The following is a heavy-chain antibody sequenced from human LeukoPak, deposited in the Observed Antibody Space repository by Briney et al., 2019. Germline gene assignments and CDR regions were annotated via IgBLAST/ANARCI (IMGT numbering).Heavy chain of an antibody. CDR3: AKGPMGRGFDY. V-gene: IGHV3-23*01. D-gene: IGHD3-10*01. J-gene: IGHJ4*02. Sequence: GGSLRLSCAASGFTFSDYYMSWIRQAPGKGLEWVSAISGSGGNTYYSDSVKGRFTISRDNSKNTLYLQMNSLRAEDTAIYYCAKGPMGRGFDYWGQGTLVTVSS. CDR2: ISGSGGNT. CDR1: GFTFSDYY.